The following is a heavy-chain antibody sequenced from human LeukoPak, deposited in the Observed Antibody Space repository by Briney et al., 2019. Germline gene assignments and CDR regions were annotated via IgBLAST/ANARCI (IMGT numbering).Heavy chain of an antibody. CDR1: GFTFSSYG. Sequence: PGGSLRLSCAASGFTFSSYGMHWVRQAPGKGLEWVAVIWYDGSNKYYADSVKGRFTISRDNSKNTLYLQMNSLRAEDTAVYYCARGGPCSSTSCYTGDYWGQGTLVTVSS. CDR3: ARGGPCSSTSCYTGDY. CDR2: IWYDGSNK. D-gene: IGHD2-2*02. V-gene: IGHV3-33*01. J-gene: IGHJ4*02.